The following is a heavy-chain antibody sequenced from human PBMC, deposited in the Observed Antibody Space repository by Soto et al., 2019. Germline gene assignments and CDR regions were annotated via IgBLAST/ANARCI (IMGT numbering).Heavy chain of an antibody. CDR1: GFTFSSYA. CDR3: AKGRRGYCSGGSCYRYPFDY. Sequence: EVQLLESGGGLVQPGGSLRLSCAASGFTFSSYAMSWVRKAPGKGLGWVSGISAGGSRTYYADSVKGRFTISRDNSKNTLYLQMNSLRAEDTALYYCAKGRRGYCSGGSCYRYPFDYWGQGTLVTVSS. D-gene: IGHD2-15*01. CDR2: ISAGGSRT. V-gene: IGHV3-23*01. J-gene: IGHJ4*02.